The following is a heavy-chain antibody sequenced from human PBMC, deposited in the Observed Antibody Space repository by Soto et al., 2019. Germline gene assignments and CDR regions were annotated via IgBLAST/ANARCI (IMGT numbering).Heavy chain of an antibody. Sequence: ASVKVSCRASGGTFSSYAISWVRQAPGQGLEWMGGIIPIFGTANYAQKFQGRVTITADESTSTAYMELSSLRSEYTAVYYCARDLGFGGYGFFAPWGQETLSPSTQ. CDR1: GGTFSSYA. CDR3: ARDLGFGGYGFFAP. J-gene: IGHJ5*02. D-gene: IGHD5-12*01. CDR2: IIPIFGTA. V-gene: IGHV1-69*13.